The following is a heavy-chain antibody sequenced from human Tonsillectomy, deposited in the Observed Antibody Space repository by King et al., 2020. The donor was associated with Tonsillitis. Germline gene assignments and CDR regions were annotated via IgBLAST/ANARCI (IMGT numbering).Heavy chain of an antibody. CDR1: GFNFSSYS. J-gene: IGHJ6*02. Sequence: VQLVESGGGLVKPGGSLRLSCAASGFNFSSYSVNWVRQAPGKGLEWVSSISSSVSYIYYADSVKGRFTISRDNARNSLYLQMNSLRAEDTAVYYCARVGIFNMYYYGMDVWGQGTTVTVSS. CDR2: ISSSVSYI. CDR3: ARVGIFNMYYYGMDV. D-gene: IGHD1-14*01. V-gene: IGHV3-21*01.